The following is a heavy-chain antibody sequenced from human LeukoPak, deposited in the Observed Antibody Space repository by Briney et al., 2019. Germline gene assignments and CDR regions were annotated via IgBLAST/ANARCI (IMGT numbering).Heavy chain of an antibody. CDR3: AKDPLGGDETDY. Sequence: GGSLRLSCAASGITIRNCGMTWVRQAPGRGLQWVSSINNSGTRTFYEDSVRGRFTISRDDSKNTIYLQMNSLRAEDTAIYYCAKDPLGGDETDYWGQGILVTVSS. CDR1: GITIRNCG. D-gene: IGHD3-16*01. V-gene: IGHV3-23*05. CDR2: INNSGTRT. J-gene: IGHJ4*02.